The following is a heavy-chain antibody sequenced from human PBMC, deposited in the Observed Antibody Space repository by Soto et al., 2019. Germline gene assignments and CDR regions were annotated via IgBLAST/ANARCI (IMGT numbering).Heavy chain of an antibody. V-gene: IGHV3-33*01. D-gene: IGHD3-10*01. CDR2: IWYDGSNK. J-gene: IGHJ4*02. CDR3: ARGYKAPYYGPTLLYFDY. CDR1: GFTFSSYG. Sequence: GGSLRLSCVASGFTFSSYGMHWVRQAPGKGLEWVAVIWYDGSNKYYADSVKGRFTISRDNSKNTLYLQMNSLRAEDTAVYYCARGYKAPYYGPTLLYFDYWGQGTLVTVSS.